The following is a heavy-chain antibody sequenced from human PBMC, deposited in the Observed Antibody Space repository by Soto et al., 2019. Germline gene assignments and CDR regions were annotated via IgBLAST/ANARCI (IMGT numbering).Heavy chain of an antibody. J-gene: IGHJ5*02. D-gene: IGHD4-17*01. Sequence: EVQMVESGGGLVQPGGSLRLSCAAAGYIISSSYMGLVRQAPGKGLEWVAVIYSAGSTYYADSVKGRFTIYRDSSKNTLYLQLASLRVEDTAVYYCARSPTRTNSAYCFGPWGQGTLVTVSS. V-gene: IGHV3-66*01. CDR2: IYSAGST. CDR1: GYIISSSY. CDR3: ARSPTRTNSAYCFGP.